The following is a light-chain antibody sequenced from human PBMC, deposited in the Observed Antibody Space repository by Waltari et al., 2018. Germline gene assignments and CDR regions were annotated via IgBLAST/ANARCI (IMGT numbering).Light chain of an antibody. CDR1: QSVSSY. Sequence: EIVLTQSPATLSLSPGERATLSSRARQSVSSYLAWYQQKPGQAPRLLIYDAANRATGIPARFSGSGSGTDFTLTISSLEPEDVAVYYCQQRSNWPPMYTFGQGTKLEIK. CDR2: DAA. V-gene: IGKV3-11*01. J-gene: IGKJ2*01. CDR3: QQRSNWPPMYT.